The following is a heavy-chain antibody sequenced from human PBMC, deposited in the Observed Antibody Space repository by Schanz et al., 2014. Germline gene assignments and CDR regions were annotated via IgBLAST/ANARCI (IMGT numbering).Heavy chain of an antibody. CDR2: ITYNGGTI. Sequence: EVHLVESGGGLVQPGGSLRLSCAASGITFSSHSFNWVRQAPGKGLEWISYITYNGGTIYYADSVKGRFTISRDNAKNSLYLEMNSLRAEDTALYYCAKDAPYPFDLWGRGTLITVSS. CDR1: GITFSSHS. V-gene: IGHV3-48*01. CDR3: AKDAPYPFDL. J-gene: IGHJ2*01.